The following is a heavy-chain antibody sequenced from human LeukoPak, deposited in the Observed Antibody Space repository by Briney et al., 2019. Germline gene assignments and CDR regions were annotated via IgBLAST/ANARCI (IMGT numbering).Heavy chain of an antibody. CDR3: ARGSHGYGMDV. CDR1: GDSVSSSSST. D-gene: IGHD1-26*01. CDR2: TYYRSRWCD. J-gene: IGHJ6*02. Sequence: SQTLSLTCAISGDSVSSSSSTWNSIRQSPSRGLEWLGRTYYRSRWCDDYAVSVKSRVTINPDTSKNQFSLQLNSVTPDDTAVYYCARGSHGYGMDVWGQGTTVTVSS. V-gene: IGHV6-1*01.